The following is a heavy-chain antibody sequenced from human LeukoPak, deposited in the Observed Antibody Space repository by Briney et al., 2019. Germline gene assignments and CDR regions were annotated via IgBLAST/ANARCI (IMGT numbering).Heavy chain of an antibody. CDR1: GFTFSLYA. Sequence: GGSLRLSCAASGFTFSLYAMTWVRQAPGKGLEWVSGISGSGGSTHYADSVKGRFTISRDNSKNTLYLQMNSLRAEDTAVYYCAKDPGLGAADDYWGQGTLVTVSS. J-gene: IGHJ4*02. V-gene: IGHV3-23*01. CDR3: AKDPGLGAADDY. CDR2: ISGSGGST. D-gene: IGHD6-13*01.